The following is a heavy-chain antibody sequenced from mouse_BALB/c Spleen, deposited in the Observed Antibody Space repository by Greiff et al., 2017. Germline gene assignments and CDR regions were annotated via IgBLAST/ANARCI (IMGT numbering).Heavy chain of an antibody. D-gene: IGHD2-2*01. V-gene: IGHV5-4*02. J-gene: IGHJ2*01. CDR2: ISDGGSYT. Sequence: EVKLVESGGGLVKPGGSLKLSCAASGFTFSDYYMYWVRQTPEKRLEWVATISDGGSYTYYPDSVKGRFTISRDNAKNNLYLQMRSLKSEDTAMYYCARGGLRSLDYWGLGTTLTVSS. CDR1: GFTFSDYY. CDR3: ARGGLRSLDY.